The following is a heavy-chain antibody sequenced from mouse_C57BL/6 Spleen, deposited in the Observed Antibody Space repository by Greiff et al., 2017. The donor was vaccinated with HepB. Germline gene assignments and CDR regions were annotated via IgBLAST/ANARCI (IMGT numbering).Heavy chain of an antibody. D-gene: IGHD1-1*01. J-gene: IGHJ1*03. Sequence: EVKLMESGGDLVKPGGSLKLSCAASGFTFSSYGMSWVRQTPDKRLEWVATISSGGSYTYYPDSVKGRFTISRDNAKNTLYLQMSSLKSEDTAMYYCARTTLYGSSYRYFDVWGTGTTVTVSS. CDR2: ISSGGSYT. CDR3: ARTTLYGSSYRYFDV. V-gene: IGHV5-6*01. CDR1: GFTFSSYG.